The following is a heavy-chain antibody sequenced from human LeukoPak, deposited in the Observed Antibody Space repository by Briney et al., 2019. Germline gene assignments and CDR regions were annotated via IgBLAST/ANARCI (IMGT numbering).Heavy chain of an antibody. J-gene: IGHJ4*02. CDR2: ISYDGSNK. CDR1: GFTFNSYG. CDR3: ARGWYYYDSSGYFPFDY. Sequence: GGSLRLYCAASGFTFNSYGMHWVRQAPGKGLERVAVISYDGSNKYYTDSVKGRFTISRDNSKNTLYAQMDSLRAEDTAVYYCARGWYYYDSSGYFPFDYWGQGTLVTVSS. V-gene: IGHV3-30*03. D-gene: IGHD3-22*01.